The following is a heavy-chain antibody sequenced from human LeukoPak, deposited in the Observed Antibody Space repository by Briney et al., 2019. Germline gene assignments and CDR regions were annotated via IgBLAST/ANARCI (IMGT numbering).Heavy chain of an antibody. CDR3: ARDPSNTSGRYIYFDS. V-gene: IGHV1-18*04. CDR1: GYTFTRYA. D-gene: IGHD6-19*01. CDR2: ISTYNGDT. Sequence: ASVNVSCKASGYTFTRYAISWVRPAPGQGLEWMGWISTYNGDTNYAQNLQGRVTMTRDTSTSTAYMELRSLRSDDTAVYYCARDPSNTSGRYIYFDSWSQGTLVTVSS. J-gene: IGHJ4*02.